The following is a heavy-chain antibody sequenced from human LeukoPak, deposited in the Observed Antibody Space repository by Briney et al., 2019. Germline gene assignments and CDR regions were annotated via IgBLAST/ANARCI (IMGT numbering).Heavy chain of an antibody. V-gene: IGHV4-59*08. CDR1: GGSISSYY. D-gene: IGHD2-15*01. CDR3: ARHKDGANFGVYFDY. Sequence: SETLSLTCTVSGGSISSYYWSWIRQPPGKGLEWIGYIYYSGSTNYNPSLKSRVTISVDTSKNQFSLKLSSVTAADTAVYYCARHKDGANFGVYFDYWGQGTLVTVSS. J-gene: IGHJ4*02. CDR2: IYYSGST.